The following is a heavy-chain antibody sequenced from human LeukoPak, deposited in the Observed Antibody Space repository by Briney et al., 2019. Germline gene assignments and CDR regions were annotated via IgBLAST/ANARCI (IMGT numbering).Heavy chain of an antibody. V-gene: IGHV4-34*01. D-gene: IGHD6-19*01. CDR1: GGSFSGFY. CDR3: AKYGNSGWVIDN. CDR2: INHSGRT. J-gene: IGHJ4*02. Sequence: SETLSLTCAVYGGSFSGFYWSWIRQPPGKGLEWIGEINHSGRTNYNPSLKSRVTISVDTSKNQFSLKLSSVTAADTAVYFCAKYGNSGWVIDNWGQGTLVTVS.